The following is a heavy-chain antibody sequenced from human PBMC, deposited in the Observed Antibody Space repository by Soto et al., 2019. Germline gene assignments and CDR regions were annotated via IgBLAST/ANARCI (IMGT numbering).Heavy chain of an antibody. CDR1: GGSISSYY. V-gene: IGHV4-59*01. D-gene: IGHD3-3*01. CDR3: ARDLLGDFWSGYWPQGWFDP. J-gene: IGHJ5*02. CDR2: IYYSGST. Sequence: ASETLSLTCTVSGGSISSYYWSWIRQPPGKGLEWIGYIYYSGSTNYNPSLKSRVTISVDTSKNQFSLKLSSVTAADTAVYYCARDLLGDFWSGYWPQGWFDPWGQGTLVTVSS.